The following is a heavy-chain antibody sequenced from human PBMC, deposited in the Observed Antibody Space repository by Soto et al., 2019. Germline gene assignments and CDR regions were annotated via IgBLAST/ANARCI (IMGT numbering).Heavy chain of an antibody. V-gene: IGHV1-2*04. CDR1: GYTFTSYY. Sequence: ASVKVSCKASGYTFTSYYMHWVRQAPGQGLEWMGWINPNSGGTNYAQKFQGWVTMTRDTSISTAYMELSRLRSDDTAVYYCARDPATGGSYYEYWGQGTLVTVSS. CDR2: INPNSGGT. CDR3: ARDPATGGSYYEY. J-gene: IGHJ4*02. D-gene: IGHD1-26*01.